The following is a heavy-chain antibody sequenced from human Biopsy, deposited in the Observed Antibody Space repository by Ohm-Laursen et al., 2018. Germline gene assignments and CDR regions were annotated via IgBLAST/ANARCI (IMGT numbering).Heavy chain of an antibody. CDR3: ATGPYYDTRFYYNVRPFDF. D-gene: IGHD3-10*01. J-gene: IGHJ4*02. CDR2: FDREERKT. Sequence: SVKVSCKVSGYTLTELSIHWLRQTGGKGLEWMGGFDREERKTVYAEKFQGRVTMTEDTSTDTVYMEVTSLRSDDTAVYYCATGPYYDTRFYYNVRPFDFWGQGTLVTVSS. V-gene: IGHV1-24*01. CDR1: GYTLTELS.